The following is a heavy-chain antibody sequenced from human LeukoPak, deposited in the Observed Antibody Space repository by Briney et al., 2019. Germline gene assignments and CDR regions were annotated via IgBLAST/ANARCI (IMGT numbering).Heavy chain of an antibody. V-gene: IGHV4-39*07. CDR2: IYYSGST. J-gene: IGHJ5*02. Sequence: SETLSLTCTVSGGSISSSSYYWGWIRQPPGKGLEWIGSIYYSGSTYYNPSLKSRVTISVDTSKNQFSLKLSSVTAADTAVYYCARDGLKGSYYPPGLGNWFDPWGQGTLVTVSS. D-gene: IGHD3-10*01. CDR3: ARDGLKGSYYPPGLGNWFDP. CDR1: GGSISSSSYY.